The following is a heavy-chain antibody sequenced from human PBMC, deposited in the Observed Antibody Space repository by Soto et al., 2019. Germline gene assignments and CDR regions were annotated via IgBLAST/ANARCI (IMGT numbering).Heavy chain of an antibody. Sequence: TETLSLTCTDAGGSINSFYRDWFRQPPGKGLEWIGYIYFTGSTNYNPSLTSRVTISVDSSKRQFSLRLTSVSAADTAVYFCARHMAPGGTGNFDSWGQGLLVTVSS. CDR1: GGSINSFY. CDR3: ARHMAPGGTGNFDS. CDR2: IYFTGST. J-gene: IGHJ4*02. V-gene: IGHV4-59*01. D-gene: IGHD3-10*01.